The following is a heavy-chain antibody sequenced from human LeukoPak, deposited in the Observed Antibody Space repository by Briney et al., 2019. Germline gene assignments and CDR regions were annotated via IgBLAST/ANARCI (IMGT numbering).Heavy chain of an antibody. Sequence: GASVTVSCKASGYTFTSYGISWVRQAPGQGLEWMGWISAYNGNTSYAQKLQGRVTMTTDTSTSTAYMELRSLRSDDTAVYYCARGGYDILTGSYYFDYWGQGTLVTVSS. CDR3: ARGGYDILTGSYYFDY. D-gene: IGHD3-9*01. J-gene: IGHJ4*02. CDR2: ISAYNGNT. CDR1: GYTFTSYG. V-gene: IGHV1-18*04.